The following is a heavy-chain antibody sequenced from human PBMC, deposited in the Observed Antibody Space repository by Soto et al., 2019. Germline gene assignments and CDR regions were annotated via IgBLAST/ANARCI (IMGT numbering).Heavy chain of an antibody. CDR1: GYAFTTYD. CDR3: ARGSIWFGGYGMDV. J-gene: IGHJ6*02. D-gene: IGHD3-10*01. CDR2: MNPNSGHT. V-gene: IGHV1-8*01. Sequence: QVQLVQSGAEVKKPGASVKVSCKASGYAFTTYDINWVRQATGQGPERMGWMNPNSGHTVYAQKFQCRVTVTRDTSINTAYMELSGLGSEDTAVYYCARGSIWFGGYGMDVWGQGTTVTVSS.